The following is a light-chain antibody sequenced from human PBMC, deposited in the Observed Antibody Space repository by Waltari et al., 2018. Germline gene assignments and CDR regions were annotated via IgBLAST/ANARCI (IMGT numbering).Light chain of an antibody. CDR3: QQSKIWPA. V-gene: IGKV3-15*01. CDR1: QGINSD. Sequence: EIVMTQSPATLSVSPGEGATLSCRASQGINSDLAWYQHKPGQAPRLLIYGASTRAAGVPARFSGSGSGTDVTLTISSLQSEDFGVYYCQQSKIWPAFGQGTKVEIK. J-gene: IGKJ1*01. CDR2: GAS.